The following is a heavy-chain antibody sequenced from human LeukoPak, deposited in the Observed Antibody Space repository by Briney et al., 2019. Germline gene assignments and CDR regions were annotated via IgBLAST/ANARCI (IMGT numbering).Heavy chain of an antibody. CDR1: GYTFTGYY. V-gene: IGHV1-2*02. Sequence: GASVKVSCKASGYTFTGYYMHWVRQAPGQGLEWMGWINPNSGGTNYAQKFQGRVTMTRDTSISTAYMELSRLRSDDTAVYYCARDYRMSSFGTVAGAFDYWGQGTLVTVSS. D-gene: IGHD6-19*01. CDR2: INPNSGGT. CDR3: ARDYRMSSFGTVAGAFDY. J-gene: IGHJ4*02.